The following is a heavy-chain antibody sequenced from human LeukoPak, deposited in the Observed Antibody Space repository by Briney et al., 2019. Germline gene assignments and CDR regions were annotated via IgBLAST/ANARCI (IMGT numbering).Heavy chain of an antibody. CDR2: IYYSGST. CDR1: GGSISSYY. CDR3: ARAKYSSSWYGWFDY. V-gene: IGHV4-59*01. Sequence: NTSETLSLTCTVSGGSISSYYWSWIRQPPGKGLEWIGYIYYSGSTNYNPSLKSRVTLSVDTSKSQFSLKLSSVTAADTAVYYCARAKYSSSWYGWFDYWGQGTLVTVSS. D-gene: IGHD6-13*01. J-gene: IGHJ4*02.